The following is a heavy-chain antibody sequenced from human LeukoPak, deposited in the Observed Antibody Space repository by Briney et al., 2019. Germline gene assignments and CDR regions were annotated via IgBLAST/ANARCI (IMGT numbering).Heavy chain of an antibody. D-gene: IGHD3-10*01. CDR1: GFTFSSYA. CDR2: ITGSGDST. CDR3: AKEVYYYGSGSPFDY. V-gene: IGHV3-23*01. Sequence: GGSLRLSCAACGFTFSSYAMSWVRRAPGQGLEWVSAITGSGDSTYYADSVKGRFTISRDNSKNTLYLQVNSLRGVDTAVYYCAKEVYYYGSGSPFDYWGQGTLVTVSS. J-gene: IGHJ4*02.